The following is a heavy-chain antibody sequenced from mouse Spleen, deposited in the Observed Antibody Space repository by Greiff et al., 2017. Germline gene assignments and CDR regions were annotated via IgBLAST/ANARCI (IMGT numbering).Heavy chain of an antibody. J-gene: IGHJ3*01. CDR3: ARQQLGLSWFAY. D-gene: IGHD3-1*01. Sequence: EVKLVESGGGLVKLGGSLKLSCAASGFTFSSYAMSWVRQTPEKRLEWVATISSGGGNTYYPDSVKGRFTISRDNAKNTLYLQMSSLKSEDTAMYYCARQQLGLSWFAYWGQGTLVTVSA. V-gene: IGHV5-9*04. CDR1: GFTFSSYA. CDR2: ISSGGGNT.